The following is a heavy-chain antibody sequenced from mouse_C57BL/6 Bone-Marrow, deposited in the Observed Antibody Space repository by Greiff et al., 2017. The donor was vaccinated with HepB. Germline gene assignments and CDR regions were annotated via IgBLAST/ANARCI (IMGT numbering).Heavy chain of an antibody. CDR1: GYSFTGYF. J-gene: IGHJ4*01. V-gene: IGHV1-20*01. D-gene: IGHD2-4*01. Sequence: EVQLQQSGPELVKPGDSVKISCKASGYSFTGYFMNWVMQSHGKSLEWIGRFNPYNGDTFYNQKFKGKATLTVDKSSSTAHMELRSLTSEDSAVYYCARYYDYGVYAMDYWGQGTSVTVSS. CDR2: FNPYNGDT. CDR3: ARYYDYGVYAMDY.